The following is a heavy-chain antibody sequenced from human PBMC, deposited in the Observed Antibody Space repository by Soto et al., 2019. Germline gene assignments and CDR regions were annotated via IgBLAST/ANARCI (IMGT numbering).Heavy chain of an antibody. CDR2: INPKSGGT. CDR3: ATLAAAGRTFDN. Sequence: VQLVQSGAEVQKPGASVKVSCKASGYTFTAYYVHWVRQAPGQGLEYMGWINPKSGGTNYAQEFQGRVIMTRDTSINTAYMELFSLRSDDTAVYFCATLAAAGRTFDNWGQGTLVTVSS. CDR1: GYTFTAYY. D-gene: IGHD6-13*01. J-gene: IGHJ4*02. V-gene: IGHV1-2*02.